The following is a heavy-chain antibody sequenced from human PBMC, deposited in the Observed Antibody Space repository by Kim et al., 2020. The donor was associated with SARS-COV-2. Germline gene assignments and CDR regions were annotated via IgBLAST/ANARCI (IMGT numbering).Heavy chain of an antibody. CDR3: AREPDVDTAMATPFDY. V-gene: IGHV3-7*01. D-gene: IGHD5-18*01. CDR2: IKQDGSEK. J-gene: IGHJ4*02. CDR1: GFTFSSYW. Sequence: GGSLRLSCAASGFTFSSYWMSWVRQAPGKGLEWVANIKQDGSEKYYVDSVKGRFTISRDNAKNSLYLQMNSLRAEDTAVYYCAREPDVDTAMATPFDYWGQGTLVTVSS.